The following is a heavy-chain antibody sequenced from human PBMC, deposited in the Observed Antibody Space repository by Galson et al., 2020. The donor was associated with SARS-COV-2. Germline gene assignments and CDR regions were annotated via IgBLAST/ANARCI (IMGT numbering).Heavy chain of an antibody. Sequence: YAMHWVRQAPGKGLEWVAVISYDGSNKYYADSVKGRFTISRDNSKNTLYLQMNSLRAEDTAVYYCASGLLWFGELLLWGQGTLVTVSS. CDR2: ISYDGSNK. V-gene: IGHV3-30*04. CDR1: YA. D-gene: IGHD3-10*01. CDR3: ASGLLWFGELLL. J-gene: IGHJ4*02.